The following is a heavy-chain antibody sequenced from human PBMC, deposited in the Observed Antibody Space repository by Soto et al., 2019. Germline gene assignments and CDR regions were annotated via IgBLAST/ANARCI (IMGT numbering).Heavy chain of an antibody. Sequence: PGGSLRLSCAASGFTFSSYGMHWVRQAPGKGLEWVAVISYDGSNKYYADSVKGRFTISRDNSKNTLYLQMNSLRAEDTAVYYCAKDGRRGSYWGEIDYWGQGTLVTVAS. CDR1: GFTFSSYG. D-gene: IGHD1-26*01. J-gene: IGHJ4*02. CDR3: AKDGRRGSYWGEIDY. V-gene: IGHV3-30*18. CDR2: ISYDGSNK.